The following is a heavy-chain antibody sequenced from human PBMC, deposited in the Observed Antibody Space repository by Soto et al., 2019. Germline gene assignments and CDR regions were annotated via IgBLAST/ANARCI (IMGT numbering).Heavy chain of an antibody. CDR1: GGTFSSYS. D-gene: IGHD1-26*01. V-gene: IGHV1-69*01. CDR2: IIPIFGTA. CDR3: ARDVGRHSGGIDY. Sequence: QVQLVQSGAEVKKPGSSVKVSCKASGGTFSSYSINWVRQAPGQGLEWMGEIIPIFGTANYAQKFRGRVTITADESTSTAYMELSSLRSEDTAVYYCARDVGRHSGGIDYWGQGTLVTVSS. J-gene: IGHJ4*02.